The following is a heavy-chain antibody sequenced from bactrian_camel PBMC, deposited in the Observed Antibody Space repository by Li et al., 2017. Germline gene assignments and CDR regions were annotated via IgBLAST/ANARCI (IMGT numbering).Heavy chain of an antibody. J-gene: IGHJ6*01. V-gene: IGHV3S1*01. CDR3: AMSFQLPCLGSNERAYDS. CDR2: IRTGYPFTS. CDR1: GATAGRHC. Sequence: HVQLVESGGGSVRTGGSLRLSCAASGATAGRHCMAWFRQVPGKERETVASIRTGYPFTSDYHACVEGRFTISQDNAKNAVYLQMDSLQPEDTAIYFCAMSFQLPCLGSNERAYDSWGQGTQVTVS. D-gene: IGHD4*01.